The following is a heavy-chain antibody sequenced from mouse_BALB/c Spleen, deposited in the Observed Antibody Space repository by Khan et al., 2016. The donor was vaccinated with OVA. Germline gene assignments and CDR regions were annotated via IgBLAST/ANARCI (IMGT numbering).Heavy chain of an antibody. CDR1: GNTFTSFW. J-gene: IGHJ3*01. CDR3: ASGGYDSAFAY. CDR2: IDPSKSET. V-gene: IGHV1S127*01. Sequence: QVQLQQSGPELVRPGASVKMSCKASGNTFTSFWIHWVKQRPGQGLEWIGMIDPSKSETRLNQKFKDKATLNVDKSSNTAYMQLSRLTSEDSAVYYRASGGYDSAFAYWGQGTLVTVSA. D-gene: IGHD1-1*01.